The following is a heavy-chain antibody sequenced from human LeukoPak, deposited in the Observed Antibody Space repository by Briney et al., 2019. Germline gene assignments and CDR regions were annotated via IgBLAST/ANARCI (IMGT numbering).Heavy chain of an antibody. V-gene: IGHV4-30-2*01. CDR3: AREDSGYAFFDY. CDR1: GGSFSSGGYS. Sequence: SETLSLTCAVSGGSFSSGGYSWSWIRQPPGKGLEWIGYIYHSGSTYYNPSLKSRVTISVDRSKNQFSLKLSSVTAADTAVYYCAREDSGYAFFDYWGQGTLVTVSS. J-gene: IGHJ4*02. D-gene: IGHD5-12*01. CDR2: IYHSGST.